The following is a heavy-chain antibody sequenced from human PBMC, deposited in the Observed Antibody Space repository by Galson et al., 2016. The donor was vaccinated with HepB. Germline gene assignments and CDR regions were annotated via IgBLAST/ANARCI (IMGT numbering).Heavy chain of an antibody. D-gene: IGHD3-3*01. J-gene: IGHJ6*02. CDR2: TNYRSKWYS. CDR1: GDSVSSESAT. Sequence: CAISGDSVSSESATWNWIRQSPSRGLEWLGKTNYRSKWYSGYAQNLQGRVTMTTDTSTSTASMDLRHLTTDDMTVYYCARALSFGVLVGYSYYGLDVWGQGTTVTVSS. V-gene: IGHV6-1*01. CDR3: ARALSFGVLVGYSYYGLDV.